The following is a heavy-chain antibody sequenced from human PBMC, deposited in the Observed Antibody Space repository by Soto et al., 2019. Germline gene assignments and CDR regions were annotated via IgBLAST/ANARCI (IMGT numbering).Heavy chain of an antibody. CDR3: ARDSGGGGPFNWFDP. D-gene: IGHD3-10*01. CDR2: ISSSSSYI. Sequence: GSLRLSCAASGFTFSSYSMNWVRQAPGKGLEWASSISSSSSYIYYADSVKGRFTISRDNAKNSLYLQMNSLRAEDTAVYYCARDSGGGGPFNWFDPWGQGTLVTVSS. V-gene: IGHV3-21*01. J-gene: IGHJ5*02. CDR1: GFTFSSYS.